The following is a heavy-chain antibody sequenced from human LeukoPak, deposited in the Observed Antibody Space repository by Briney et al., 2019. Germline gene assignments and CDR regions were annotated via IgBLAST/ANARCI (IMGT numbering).Heavy chain of an antibody. CDR1: GGSFSGYY. D-gene: IGHD3-16*01. J-gene: IGHJ4*02. CDR3: ARESHDYVHFDY. Sequence: SETLSLTCAVYGGSFSGYYWSWIRQHPGKGLEWVGYIYYSGSTYYNPSLKSRVTISVDTSKNQFSLKLSSVTAADTAVYYCARESHDYVHFDYWGQGTLVTVSS. CDR2: IYYSGST. V-gene: IGHV4-31*11.